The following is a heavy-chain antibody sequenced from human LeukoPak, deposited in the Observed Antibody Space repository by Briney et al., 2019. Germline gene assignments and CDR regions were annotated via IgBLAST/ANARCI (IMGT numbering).Heavy chain of an antibody. Sequence: EPGGSLRLSCAASGLTISSYEMSWVRQAAGKGLEWISYISSSGSTIFYSDSVKGRFTISRDNAKNSLHLQMNSLTAEDTAVYYCAKGGGRGDYNERYYFDYWGQGTLVTVSS. CDR1: GLTISSYE. J-gene: IGHJ4*02. CDR3: AKGGGRGDYNERYYFDY. CDR2: ISSSGSTI. D-gene: IGHD3-22*01. V-gene: IGHV3-48*03.